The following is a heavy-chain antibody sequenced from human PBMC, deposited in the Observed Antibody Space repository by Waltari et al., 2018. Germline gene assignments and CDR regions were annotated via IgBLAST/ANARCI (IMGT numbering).Heavy chain of an antibody. D-gene: IGHD3-10*01. V-gene: IGHV3-7*01. Sequence: ELQLVESGGGWVQPGGSLRLSCAASGFSFSSYWMSWVRQAPGKGLEGVANINQGGSEKAYVDSVKGRFTVSRDKAKSSLYMQMNSLRADDTAVYYCARGVASMIRGVVDWFDPWGQGTLVTVSS. J-gene: IGHJ5*02. CDR1: GFSFSSYW. CDR3: ARGVASMIRGVVDWFDP. CDR2: INQGGSEK.